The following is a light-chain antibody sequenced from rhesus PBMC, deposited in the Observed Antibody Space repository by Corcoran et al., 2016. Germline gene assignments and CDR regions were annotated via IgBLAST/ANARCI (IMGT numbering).Light chain of an antibody. V-gene: IGKV1-38*01. CDR1: QDISSY. Sequence: DIQLTQSPPSLSASVGDRVTITCRASQDISSYLAWYQQKPGKAPKLLIYDASKLQTGVPSRFSGSGSGTDFTLPISSLQPEDFAVYFCKQRDSYPLTFGGGTKVEI. CDR3: KQRDSYPLT. CDR2: DAS. J-gene: IGKJ4*01.